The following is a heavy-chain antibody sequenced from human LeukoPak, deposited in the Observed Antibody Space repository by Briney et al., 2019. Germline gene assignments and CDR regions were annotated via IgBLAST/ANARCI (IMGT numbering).Heavy chain of an antibody. Sequence: KPSETLSLTCTVSGYSISSGYYWGWIRPPPGKGQEWIGSIYHSGSTYYNPSLKSRVTISVDTSKNQFSLKLSSVTAADTAVYYCAREFNYYDSSGYYLDGLDWGQGTLVTVSS. V-gene: IGHV4-38-2*02. D-gene: IGHD3-22*01. CDR1: GYSISSGYY. CDR3: AREFNYYDSSGYYLDGLD. J-gene: IGHJ4*02. CDR2: IYHSGST.